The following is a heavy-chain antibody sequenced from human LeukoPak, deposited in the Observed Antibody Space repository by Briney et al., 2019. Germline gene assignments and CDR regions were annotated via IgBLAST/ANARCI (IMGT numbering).Heavy chain of an antibody. CDR2: IITTLGIA. CDR3: PGVRGGVLRYFGWPRDAFDM. J-gene: IGHJ3*02. D-gene: IGHD3-9*01. V-gene: IGHV1-69*04. Sequence: SVTVSCTASGGTFSSYAIGWVRQAPGQGHEWVGGIITTLGIANYTHKFQVRATYPADRSTSTAPMDLTRRRLEDRAVYYCPGVRGGVLRYFGWPRDAFDMWGRETMVSLS. CDR1: GGTFSSYA.